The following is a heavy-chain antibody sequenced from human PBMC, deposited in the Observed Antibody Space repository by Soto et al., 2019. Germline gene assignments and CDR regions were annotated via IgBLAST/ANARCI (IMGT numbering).Heavy chain of an antibody. J-gene: IGHJ4*02. CDR1: GFTFSDYA. CDR3: ATGGRQWLVTSDFNY. V-gene: IGHV3-30*03. CDR2: VSHDGRNT. D-gene: IGHD6-19*01. Sequence: VQLVESGGGVVQPGRSLRLSCAASGFTFSDYAVHWVRQAPGKGLEWVAVVSHDGRNTHYADSVKGRFTISRDSSKNTVSLEMTSLRAEDTAVYYCATGGRQWLVTSDFNYWGQGALVTVSS.